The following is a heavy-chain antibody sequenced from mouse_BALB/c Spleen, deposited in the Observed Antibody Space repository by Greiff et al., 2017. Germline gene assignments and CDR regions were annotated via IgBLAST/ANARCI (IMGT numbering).Heavy chain of an antibody. Sequence: VQLKESGAELVKPGASVKLSCTASGFNIKDTYMPWVKQRPEQGLEWIGRIDPANGNTKYDPKFQGKATIPADTSSNTSYLQLSSLTSEDTAVYYCALPYSDWGQGTLVTVSA. V-gene: IGHV14-3*02. D-gene: IGHD1-1*01. J-gene: IGHJ3*01. CDR3: ALPYSD. CDR1: GFNIKDTY. CDR2: IDPANGNT.